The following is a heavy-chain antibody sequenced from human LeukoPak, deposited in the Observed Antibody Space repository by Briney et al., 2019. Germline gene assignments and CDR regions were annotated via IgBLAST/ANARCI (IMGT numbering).Heavy chain of an antibody. V-gene: IGHV4-4*07. D-gene: IGHD4-17*01. CDR2: IYTSGST. CDR1: GGSISSYY. CDR3: AKASVTTSKGYYYYGMDV. Sequence: PSETLSLTCTVSGGSISSYYWSWIRQPAGKGLEWIGRIYTSGSTNYNPSLKSRVTMSVDTSKNRFSLKLSSVTAADTAVYYCAKASVTTSKGYYYYGMDVWGQGTTVTVSS. J-gene: IGHJ6*02.